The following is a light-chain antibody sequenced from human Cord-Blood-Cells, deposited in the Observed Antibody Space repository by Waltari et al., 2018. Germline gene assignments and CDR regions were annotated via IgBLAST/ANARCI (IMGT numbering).Light chain of an antibody. CDR1: QSVSSN. CDR3: QQYNNWPPIT. Sequence: EIVMTQSPATLSVSPGERATLSCRASQSVSSNLAWSQQKPGQAPRLLLYGASTRATGIPARFRGSGSGTEFTLTISSLQSEDFAVYYCQQYNNWPPITFGQGTRLEIK. J-gene: IGKJ5*01. CDR2: GAS. V-gene: IGKV3-15*01.